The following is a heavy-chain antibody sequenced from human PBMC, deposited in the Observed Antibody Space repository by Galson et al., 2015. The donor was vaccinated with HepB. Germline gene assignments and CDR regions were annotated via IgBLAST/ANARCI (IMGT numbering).Heavy chain of an antibody. J-gene: IGHJ4*02. D-gene: IGHD3-16*01. V-gene: IGHV4-39*01. CDR1: GDSISSSNYY. Sequence: SETLSLTCTVSGDSISSSNYYWGWIRQPPGKGLEWIGSIYYSGSTYYNPSLKSRVTISADTSKNQFSLELNSVTAADTALYYCAVGSGTFGTLTLDYWGQGTLVTVSS. CDR2: IYYSGST. CDR3: AVGSGTFGTLTLDY.